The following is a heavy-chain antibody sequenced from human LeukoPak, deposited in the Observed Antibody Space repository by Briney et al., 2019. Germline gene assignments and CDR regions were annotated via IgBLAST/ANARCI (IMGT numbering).Heavy chain of an antibody. CDR2: ISVNGDDT. CDR3: AKDWRDYGDFHAFDM. V-gene: IGHV3-23*01. J-gene: IGHJ3*02. Sequence: GGSLRLSCTASGFTFGDYAMNWVRQAPGKGLEWVSSISVNGDDTYYADSVKGRFTISRDNSKNTLYLQMNSLRAEDTAMYYCAKDWRDYGDFHAFDMWGQGTMVTVSS. CDR1: GFTFGDYA. D-gene: IGHD4-17*01.